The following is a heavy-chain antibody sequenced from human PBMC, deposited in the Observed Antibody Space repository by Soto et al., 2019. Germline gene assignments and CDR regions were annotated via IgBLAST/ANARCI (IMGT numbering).Heavy chain of an antibody. V-gene: IGHV1-18*04. J-gene: IGHJ4*02. D-gene: IGHD6-19*01. CDR3: ARISSPSSGWLLAY. CDR1: GYTFTSNS. Sequence: ASVKVSCKASGYTFTSNSIGWVRQAPGQGLELMGWINVYNANTKYAQQLQGRVTLTTDTSTSTAYMGLRSLRSDDTAVYYCARISSPSSGWLLAYRGQGTLVTVSS. CDR2: INVYNANT.